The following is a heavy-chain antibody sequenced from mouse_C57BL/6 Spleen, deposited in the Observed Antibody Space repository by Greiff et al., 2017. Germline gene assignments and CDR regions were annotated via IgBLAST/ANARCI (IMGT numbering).Heavy chain of an antibody. Sequence: VKLMESGAELARPGASVKLSCKASGYTFTSYGISWVKQRTGQGLEWIGEIYPRSGNTYYNEKFKGKATLTADKSSSTAYMELRSLTSEDSAVYFCADYGRAYWGQGTLVTVSA. V-gene: IGHV1-81*01. CDR2: IYPRSGNT. D-gene: IGHD1-1*01. CDR3: ADYGRAY. J-gene: IGHJ3*01. CDR1: GYTFTSYG.